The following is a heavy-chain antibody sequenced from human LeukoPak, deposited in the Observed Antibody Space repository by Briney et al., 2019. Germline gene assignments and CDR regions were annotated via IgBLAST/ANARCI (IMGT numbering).Heavy chain of an antibody. CDR3: ARDALAVFDY. Sequence: GGSLRLSCAASGFTFSSYWMHWVRQTPGKGLVWVSQINGDGSSTNYADSVKGRFTISRDNAKNTLYLQMNSLRAEDTAVYYCARDALAVFDYWGQGTPVTVSS. CDR1: GFTFSSYW. V-gene: IGHV3-74*01. D-gene: IGHD6-19*01. CDR2: INGDGSST. J-gene: IGHJ4*02.